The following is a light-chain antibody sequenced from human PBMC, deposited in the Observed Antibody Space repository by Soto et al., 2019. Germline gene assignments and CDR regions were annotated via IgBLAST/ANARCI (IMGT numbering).Light chain of an antibody. CDR3: QHYASTHPT. J-gene: IGKJ2*01. CDR2: GAS. Sequence: EIVLTQSPGTLSLSPGEGATLSCRASQSVRNRYLAWYQQTPGQTPRLLIYGASLRATGIPDRFSGSGSGTEFTLTINRLEPEDFAVYYCQHYASTHPTFGQGTKLDIK. V-gene: IGKV3-20*01. CDR1: QSVRNRY.